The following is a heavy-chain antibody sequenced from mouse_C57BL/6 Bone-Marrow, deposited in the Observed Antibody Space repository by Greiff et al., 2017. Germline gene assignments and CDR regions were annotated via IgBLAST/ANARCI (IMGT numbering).Heavy chain of an antibody. CDR2: IRSKSNNYAT. J-gene: IGHJ4*01. Sequence: EVMLVESGGGLVQPKGSLKLSCAASGFSFNTYAMNWVRQAPGKGLEWVARIRSKSNNYATYYADSVKDRFTISRDDSESMLYLQMNNLKTEDTAMYYCVSSYWGAMDYWGQVTSVTVSS. CDR3: VSSYWGAMDY. CDR1: GFSFNTYA. V-gene: IGHV10-1*01. D-gene: IGHD1-1*01.